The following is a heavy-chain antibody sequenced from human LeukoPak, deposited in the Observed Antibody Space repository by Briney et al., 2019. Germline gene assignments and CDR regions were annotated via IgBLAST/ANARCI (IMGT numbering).Heavy chain of an antibody. J-gene: IGHJ4*02. CDR1: GFPFGDYA. CDR2: ISGSGGST. V-gene: IGHV3-23*01. Sequence: GGSLRLSCKASGFPFGDYAMSWVRQAPGKGLEWVSAISGSGGSTYYADSVKGRFTISRDNSKNTLYLQMNSLRAEDTAVYYCAKDSIRGVVITVLDYWGQGTLVTVSS. CDR3: AKDSIRGVVITVLDY. D-gene: IGHD3-22*01.